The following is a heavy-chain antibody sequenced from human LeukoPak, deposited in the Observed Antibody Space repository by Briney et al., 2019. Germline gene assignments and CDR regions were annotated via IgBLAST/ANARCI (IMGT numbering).Heavy chain of an antibody. CDR1: GFTFSSYG. Sequence: GGSLRLSCAASGFTFSSYGMNWVRQAPGKGLEWVSSISSDTSYIYYADSVKGRFTISRDNAKNSLYLQMNSLRAEDTAVYYCARDRHSSGCLDYWGQGTLVTVSS. V-gene: IGHV3-21*06. D-gene: IGHD3-22*01. CDR2: ISSDTSYI. CDR3: ARDRHSSGCLDY. J-gene: IGHJ4*02.